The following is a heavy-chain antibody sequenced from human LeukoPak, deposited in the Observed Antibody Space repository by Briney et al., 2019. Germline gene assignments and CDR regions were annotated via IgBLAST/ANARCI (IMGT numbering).Heavy chain of an antibody. CDR2: IKYDGSEK. D-gene: IGHD2/OR15-2a*01. V-gene: IGHV3-7*05. Sequence: PGGSLRLSCSGSGVXFSGHWIHWVRQAPGKGLDCVATIKYDGSEKYYVGSVKGRFTISRDDAKNSLYLQMNSLRAEDTAVYYCARRNWFDPWGQGTLVIVSS. J-gene: IGHJ5*02. CDR1: GVXFSGHW. CDR3: ARRNWFDP.